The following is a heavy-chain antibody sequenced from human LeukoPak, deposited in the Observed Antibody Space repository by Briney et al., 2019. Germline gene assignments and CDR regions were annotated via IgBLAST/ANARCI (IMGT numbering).Heavy chain of an antibody. CDR1: GYSISSGYY. Sequence: PSETLSLTCTASGYSISSGYYWGWIRQPPGKGLEWIGSIYHSGSTYYNPSLKSRVTISVDTSKNQFSLKLSSVTAADTAVYYCARAGLLWFGEFLYNWFDPWGQGTLVTVSS. CDR2: IYHSGST. CDR3: ARAGLLWFGEFLYNWFDP. D-gene: IGHD3-10*01. J-gene: IGHJ5*02. V-gene: IGHV4-38-2*02.